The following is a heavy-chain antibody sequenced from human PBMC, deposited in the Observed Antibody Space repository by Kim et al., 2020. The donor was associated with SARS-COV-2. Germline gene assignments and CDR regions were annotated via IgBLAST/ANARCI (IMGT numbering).Heavy chain of an antibody. CDR3: ARRRRADAFDI. CDR1: GFTFSSYE. V-gene: IGHV3-48*03. J-gene: IGHJ3*02. Sequence: GGSLRLSCAASGFTFSSYEMTWVRQAPGKGLEWVSYVSASGTTMYYADSVRGRFLISRDNARDSLYLQMNSLRAEDTAVYYCARRRRADAFDIWGRGTM. CDR2: VSASGTTM.